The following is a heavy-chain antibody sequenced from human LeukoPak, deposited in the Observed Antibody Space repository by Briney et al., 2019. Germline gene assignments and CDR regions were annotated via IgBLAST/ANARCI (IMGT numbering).Heavy chain of an antibody. CDR2: IYHSGST. D-gene: IGHD6-6*01. J-gene: IGHJ4*02. V-gene: IGHV4-38-2*02. CDR3: ARDCGSSYFDY. Sequence: SETLSLTCTVSGYSISSGYYWGWIRQPPGKGLEWIGSIYHSGSTYYNPSLKSRITVSVDTSKNQFSLKLSSVTAADTAVYYCARDCGSSYFDYWGQGTLVTVSS. CDR1: GYSISSGYY.